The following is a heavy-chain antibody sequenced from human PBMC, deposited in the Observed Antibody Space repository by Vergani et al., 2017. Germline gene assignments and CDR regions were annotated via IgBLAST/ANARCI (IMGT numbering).Heavy chain of an antibody. CDR3: ARWPIQLWSFYYYYGMDV. D-gene: IGHD5-18*01. J-gene: IGHJ6*02. CDR2: IKQDGSEK. CDR1: GFTFSSYW. V-gene: IGHV3-7*01. Sequence: EVQLVESGGGLVQPGGSLRLSCAASGFTFSSYWMSWVRQAPGKGLEWVANIKQDGSEKYYVDSVKGRFTISRDNAKNSLYLQMNSLRAEDTAVYYCARWPIQLWSFYYYYGMDVWGQGTTVTVSS.